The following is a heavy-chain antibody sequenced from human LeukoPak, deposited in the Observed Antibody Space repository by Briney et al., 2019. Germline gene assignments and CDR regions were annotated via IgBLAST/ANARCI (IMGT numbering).Heavy chain of an antibody. Sequence: ASVKVSCKASGYTFTGYYMHWVRRAPGQGLEWMGRINPNSGGTNYAQKFQGRVTMTRDTSISTAYMELSRLGSDDTAVYYCARRREGTTGTTSTLYFDYWGQGTLVTVSS. CDR1: GYTFTGYY. CDR3: ARRREGTTGTTSTLYFDY. D-gene: IGHD1-1*01. J-gene: IGHJ4*02. CDR2: INPNSGGT. V-gene: IGHV1-2*06.